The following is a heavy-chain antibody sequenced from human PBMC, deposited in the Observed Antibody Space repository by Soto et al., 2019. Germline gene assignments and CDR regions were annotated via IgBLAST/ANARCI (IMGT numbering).Heavy chain of an antibody. V-gene: IGHV3-23*01. Sequence: GGSLRLSCAASGFTFSSYAMSWVRQAPGKGLEWVSTISGSGGSTYYADSVKGRFTISRDNSKNTLYLQMNSLRDEDTAVYYCAKVGYDILTGYPIDYWGQGTLVTVSS. CDR2: ISGSGGST. CDR1: GFTFSSYA. J-gene: IGHJ4*02. D-gene: IGHD3-9*01. CDR3: AKVGYDILTGYPIDY.